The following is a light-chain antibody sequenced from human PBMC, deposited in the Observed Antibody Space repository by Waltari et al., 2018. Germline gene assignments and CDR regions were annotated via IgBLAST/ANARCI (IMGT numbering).Light chain of an antibody. CDR2: AAS. CDR3: QQHGTSPYT. CDR1: QSVSSNY. V-gene: IGKV3-20*01. Sequence: IVLTQPPGTLSLSPGEPAPLSCRASQSVSSNYLAWYQQKPGQAPSLLIYAASSRATGVPDRISGSGSGTDFTLTLSRLEPEDFAVYYCQQHGTSPYTFGQGTKLQIK. J-gene: IGKJ2*01.